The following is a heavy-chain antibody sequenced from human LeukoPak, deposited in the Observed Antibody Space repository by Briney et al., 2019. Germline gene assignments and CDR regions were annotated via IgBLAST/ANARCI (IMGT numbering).Heavy chain of an antibody. CDR3: ATTYSNAYYYYGMDV. CDR1: GGSISSYY. D-gene: IGHD4-11*01. V-gene: IGHV4-4*07. CDR2: IYTSGST. Sequence: SEILSLTCTVSGGSISSYYWSWIRQPAGKGLEWIGRIYTSGSTNYNPSLKSRVTMSVDTSKNQFSLKLSSVTAADTAVYYCATTYSNAYYYYGMDVWGQGTTVTVSS. J-gene: IGHJ6*02.